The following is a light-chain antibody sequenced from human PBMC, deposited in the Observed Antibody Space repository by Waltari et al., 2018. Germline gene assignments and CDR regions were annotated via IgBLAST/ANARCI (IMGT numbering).Light chain of an antibody. J-gene: IGKJ1*01. V-gene: IGKV3-20*01. Sequence: EIMLTQSPGTLSLSPGERATLSCRASQSISRYLAWYQHKPGQAPRLLIYDASSRATGIPDRFSGSGSGTDFSLTISRLEPEDFAVYYCQQHGTLPATFGQGTKVEIK. CDR1: QSISRY. CDR3: QQHGTLPAT. CDR2: DAS.